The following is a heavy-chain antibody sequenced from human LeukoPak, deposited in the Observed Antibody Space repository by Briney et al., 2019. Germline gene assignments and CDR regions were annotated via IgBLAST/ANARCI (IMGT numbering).Heavy chain of an antibody. CDR2: IRYDGSNK. CDR3: ARGGHFTHYYGSGSYYNGNWFDP. D-gene: IGHD3-10*01. J-gene: IGHJ5*02. CDR1: GFSFISYG. V-gene: IGHV3-30*02. Sequence: PGGSLRLSCAASGFSFISYGMYWVRQAPGKGLESVAFIRYDGSNKYYADSVKGRFTVSRDNSKNTLYLQMNSLRAEDTAVYYCARGGHFTHYYGSGSYYNGNWFDPWGQGTLVTVSS.